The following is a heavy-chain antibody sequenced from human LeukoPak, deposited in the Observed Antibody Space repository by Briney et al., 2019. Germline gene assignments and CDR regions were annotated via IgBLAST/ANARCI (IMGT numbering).Heavy chain of an antibody. CDR1: GFTVSSYY. D-gene: IGHD2-2*01. CDR2: IYSGGST. CDR3: ARDPLVPGVYFDY. V-gene: IGHV3-53*01. J-gene: IGHJ4*02. Sequence: PGGYLRRSCAASGFTVSSYYMSWVRQAPGKGLEWVSTIYSGGSTFYADSVKGRFTISRDKSKNTLYLQMNSLRAEDTAVYYCARDPLVPGVYFDYWGQGTLVTVSS.